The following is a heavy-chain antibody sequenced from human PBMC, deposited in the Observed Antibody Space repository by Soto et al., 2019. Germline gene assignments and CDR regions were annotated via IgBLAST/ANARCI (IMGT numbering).Heavy chain of an antibody. CDR3: ARSFIGSGSYSDY. D-gene: IGHD3-10*01. CDR2: IYYSGST. V-gene: IGHV4-59*01. J-gene: IGHJ4*02. CDR1: GGSISSYY. Sequence: SETLSLTCTVSGGSISSYYWSWIRQPPGKGLEWIGYIYYSGSTNYNPSLKSRVTISVDTSENQFSLKLSSVTAADTAVYYCARSFIGSGSYSDYWGQGTMVTASS.